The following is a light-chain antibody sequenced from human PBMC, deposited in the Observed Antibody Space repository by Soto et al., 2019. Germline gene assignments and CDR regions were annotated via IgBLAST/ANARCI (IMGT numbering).Light chain of an antibody. CDR1: QSVSGS. J-gene: IGKJ2*01. CDR2: DAS. Sequence: EIVLTQSPATLSLSPGERATLSCRASQSVSGSLAWYQQKPGQAPRLLIYDASNRATGIPARFCGSGSGTDFTLTISSLEPEDFALYYCQQRSNWVYTFGQGTKLEIK. CDR3: QQRSNWVYT. V-gene: IGKV3-11*01.